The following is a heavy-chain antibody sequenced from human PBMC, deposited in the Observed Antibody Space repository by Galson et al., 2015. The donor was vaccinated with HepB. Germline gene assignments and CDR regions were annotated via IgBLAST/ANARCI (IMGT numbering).Heavy chain of an antibody. V-gene: IGHV3-48*02. CDR1: GFTFSNSR. D-gene: IGHD4-17*01. Sequence: SLRLSCAASGFTFSNSRMNWVRQAPGKGLEWVSYISSRGDTIYYADSVKGRFAISRDNAKNSLYLQMNSLGDEDTALYHCARDDGNGAFDVWGQGTLVIVAS. J-gene: IGHJ4*02. CDR3: ARDDGNGAFDV. CDR2: ISSRGDTI.